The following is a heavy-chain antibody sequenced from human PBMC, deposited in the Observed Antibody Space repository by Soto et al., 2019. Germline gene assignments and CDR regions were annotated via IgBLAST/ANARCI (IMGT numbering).Heavy chain of an antibody. V-gene: IGHV1-18*01. Sequence: QVQLVQSGAEVKKPGASVKVSCKASGYTFTSYGISWVRQAPGQGLEWMGWISAYNGNTNYAQKLQGRVTMTTDTSMSTAYMELRSLRSDDTAVYYCARDSRYCSGGSCYLYYYYMDVWGKGTTVTVSS. CDR3: ARDSRYCSGGSCYLYYYYMDV. J-gene: IGHJ6*03. CDR2: ISAYNGNT. CDR1: GYTFTSYG. D-gene: IGHD2-15*01.